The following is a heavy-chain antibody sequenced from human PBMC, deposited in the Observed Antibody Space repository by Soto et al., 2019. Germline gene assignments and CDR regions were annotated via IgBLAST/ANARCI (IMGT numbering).Heavy chain of an antibody. D-gene: IGHD3-3*01. J-gene: IGHJ4*02. Sequence: QVHQQESGPGLVKPSETLSLTCSVSGGSISSYYWSWIRQPPGKGLEWIGYIYYTGTTSYNPSLKSRVTISVDKSRNQFSLKLTSVTAADTAVYYCARGPNYDFWSGYFRGWGQGTLVTVSS. CDR3: ARGPNYDFWSGYFRG. V-gene: IGHV4-59*01. CDR2: IYYTGTT. CDR1: GGSISSYY.